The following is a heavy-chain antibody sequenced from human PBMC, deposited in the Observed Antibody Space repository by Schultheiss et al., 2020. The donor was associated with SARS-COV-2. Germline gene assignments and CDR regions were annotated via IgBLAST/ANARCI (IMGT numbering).Heavy chain of an antibody. D-gene: IGHD3-22*01. CDR3: AGTYYYDSSGYYYQFDY. V-gene: IGHV4-59*01. CDR2: IYYSGST. Sequence: SQTLSLTCTVSGGSISSYYWSWIRQPPGKGLEWIGYIYYSGSTNYNPSLKSRVTISVDTSKNQFSLKLSSVTAADTAVYYCAGTYYYDSSGYYYQFDYWGQGTLVTVSS. CDR1: GGSISSYY. J-gene: IGHJ4*02.